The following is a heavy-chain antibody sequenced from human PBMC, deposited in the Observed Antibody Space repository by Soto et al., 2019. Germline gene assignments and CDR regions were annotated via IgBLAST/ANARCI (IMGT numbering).Heavy chain of an antibody. V-gene: IGHV1-18*04. CDR3: ARIGVSSGHESPDFDS. Sequence: GASVKVSCKAFGFIFNNYAITWVRQAPGQGLEWMGWISGFNGNTNYAADLQGRVTMTTDTSTSTAYMELRGLRSDDTAVYYCARIGVSSGHESPDFDSWGQGTLVTVSS. CDR1: GFIFNNYA. J-gene: IGHJ4*02. CDR2: ISGFNGNT. D-gene: IGHD3-16*01.